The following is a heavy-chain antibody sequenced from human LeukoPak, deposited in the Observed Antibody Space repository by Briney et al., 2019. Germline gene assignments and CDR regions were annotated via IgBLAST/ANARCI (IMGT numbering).Heavy chain of an antibody. J-gene: IGHJ4*02. Sequence: SETLSLTCAVYGGSFSGYYWSWIRQPPGKGLEWIGEINHSGSTNYNPSLKSRVTISVDTSKNQFPLKLSSVTAADTAVYYCARGWAARPNYWGQGTLVTVSS. CDR3: ARGWAARPNY. CDR2: INHSGST. V-gene: IGHV4-34*01. CDR1: GGSFSGYY. D-gene: IGHD6-6*01.